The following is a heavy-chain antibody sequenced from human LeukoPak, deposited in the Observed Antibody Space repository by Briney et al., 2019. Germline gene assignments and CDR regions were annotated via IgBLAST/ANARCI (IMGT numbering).Heavy chain of an antibody. D-gene: IGHD6-19*01. CDR3: AKSSGWKNYYYYYGMDV. CDR2: TYYRSTWYN. CDR1: GDSVSSNSVT. J-gene: IGHJ6*02. V-gene: IGHV6-1*01. Sequence: SQTLSLTCAISGDSVSSNSVTWNWIRQSPSRGLEWLGRTYYRSTWYNDYAVSVRGRITVNPDTSKNQFSLHLNSVTPEDTAVYYCAKSSGWKNYYYYYGMDVWGQGTTVTVSS.